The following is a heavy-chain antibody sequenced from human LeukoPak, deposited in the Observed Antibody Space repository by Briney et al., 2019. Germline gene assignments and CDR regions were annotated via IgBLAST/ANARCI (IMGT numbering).Heavy chain of an antibody. CDR3: ARQSSRRYDSAFDI. CDR1: GFTFDDYG. Sequence: GGSLRLSCAASGFTFDDYGMSWVRQAPGKGLEWVSGINWNGGSTGYADSVKGRFTISRDNAKNSLYLQMNSLRAEDTALYYCARQSSRRYDSAFDIWGQGTMVTVSS. V-gene: IGHV3-20*04. CDR2: INWNGGST. D-gene: IGHD2-2*01. J-gene: IGHJ3*02.